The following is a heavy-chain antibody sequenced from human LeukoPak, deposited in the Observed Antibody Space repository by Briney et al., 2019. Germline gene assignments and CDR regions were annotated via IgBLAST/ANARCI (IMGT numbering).Heavy chain of an antibody. CDR1: GYTFTSYG. J-gene: IGHJ4*02. V-gene: IGHV1-18*01. D-gene: IGHD3-22*01. CDR3: ARDRVLYYYDSSGELAY. CDR2: ISAYNGNT. Sequence: ASVKVSCKASGYTFTSYGIIWVRQAPGQGLEWLGWISAYNGNTNYAQKLQGRVTMTTDTSTSTAYMELRSLRSDDTAVYYCARDRVLYYYDSSGELAYWGQGTLVTVSS.